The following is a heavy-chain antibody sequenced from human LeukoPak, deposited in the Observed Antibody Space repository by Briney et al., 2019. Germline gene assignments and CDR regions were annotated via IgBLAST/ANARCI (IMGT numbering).Heavy chain of an antibody. CDR3: ARDTKRAVGYCSGGSCYYGGY. D-gene: IGHD2-15*01. J-gene: IGHJ4*02. CDR2: IIPIFGTA. CDR1: GGTFSSYA. Sequence: ASVKVSCKASGGTFSSYAISWVRQAPGQGLEWMGGIIPIFGTANYAQKFQGRVTITADESTSTAYMELSSLSAEDTAVYYCARDTKRAVGYCSGGSCYYGGYWGQGTLVTVSS. V-gene: IGHV1-69*13.